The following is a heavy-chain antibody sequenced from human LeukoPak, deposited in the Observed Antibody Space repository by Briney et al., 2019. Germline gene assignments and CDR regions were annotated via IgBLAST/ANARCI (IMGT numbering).Heavy chain of an antibody. D-gene: IGHD2-15*01. CDR3: ARVESGGSCYDY. CDR2: IIPILGIA. Sequence: SVKVSCKASGGTFSSYAISWVRQAPGQGLAWMGRIIPILGIANYAQKFQGRVTITADKSTSTAYMELSSLRSEDTAVYYCARVESGGSCYDYWGQGTLVTVSS. CDR1: GGTFSSYA. J-gene: IGHJ4*02. V-gene: IGHV1-69*04.